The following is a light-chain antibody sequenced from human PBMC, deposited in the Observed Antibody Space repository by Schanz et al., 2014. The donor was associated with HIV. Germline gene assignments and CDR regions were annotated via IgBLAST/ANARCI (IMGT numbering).Light chain of an antibody. J-gene: IGLJ3*02. CDR2: DNT. CDR3: QSFDSSLNGVV. V-gene: IGLV1-44*01. CDR1: SSNIGSNT. Sequence: QSVVTQPPSASGTPGQRVTISCSGSSSNIGSNTVNWYQLLPGSAPKLLIFDNTNRPSGVPARFSGSKSGSSASLAISGLQAEDEADYFCQSFDSSLNGVVFGGGTKLTVL.